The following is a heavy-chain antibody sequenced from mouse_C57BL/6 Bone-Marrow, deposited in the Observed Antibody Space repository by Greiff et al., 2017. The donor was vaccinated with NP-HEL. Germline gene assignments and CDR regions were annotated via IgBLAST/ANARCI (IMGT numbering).Heavy chain of an antibody. D-gene: IGHD1-1*01. Sequence: EVHLVESGPELVKPGASVKISCKASGYSFTGYYMNWVKQSPEKSLEWIGEINPSTGGTTYNQKFKAKATLTVDKSSSTAYMQLKSLTSEDSAVYYCATREYYYGSPYFDYWGQGTTLTVSS. V-gene: IGHV1-42*01. J-gene: IGHJ2*01. CDR3: ATREYYYGSPYFDY. CDR1: GYSFTGYY. CDR2: INPSTGGT.